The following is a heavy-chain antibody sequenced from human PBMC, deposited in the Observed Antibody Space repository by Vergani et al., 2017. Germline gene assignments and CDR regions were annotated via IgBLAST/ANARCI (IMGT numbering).Heavy chain of an antibody. CDR2: ISYDGSNK. CDR3: ANGPQTYYYDSSGYYYDDD. D-gene: IGHD3-22*01. V-gene: IGHV3-30*18. Sequence: QVQLVESGGGVVQPGRSLRLSCAASGFTFSSYGMHWVRQAPGKGLEWVAVISYDGSNKYYADSVKGRFTISRDNSKNTLYLQMNSLRAEDTAVYYCANGPQTYYYDSSGYYYDDDWGQGTLVTVSS. J-gene: IGHJ4*02. CDR1: GFTFSSYG.